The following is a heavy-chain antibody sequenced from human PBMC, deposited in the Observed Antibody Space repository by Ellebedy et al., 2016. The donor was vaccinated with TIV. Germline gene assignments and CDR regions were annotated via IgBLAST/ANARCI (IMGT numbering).Heavy chain of an antibody. CDR1: GGSISSYY. J-gene: IGHJ4*02. CDR2: IYYSGST. Sequence: MPGGSLRLSCTVSGGSISSYYWSWIRQPPGKGLEWIGYIYYSGSTNYNPSLTSRVTISVDTSKNQFSLKLSSVTAADTAVYYCARYRYSNYDYWGQGTLVTVSS. V-gene: IGHV4-59*01. D-gene: IGHD4-11*01. CDR3: ARYRYSNYDY.